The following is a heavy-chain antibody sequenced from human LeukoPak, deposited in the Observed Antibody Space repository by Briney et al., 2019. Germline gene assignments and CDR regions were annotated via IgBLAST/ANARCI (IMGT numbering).Heavy chain of an antibody. Sequence: PGGSLRLSSAASGFTFSNHAMTSVRQAPGKGLEWVSSISISGDTTDYADSVKGRFTISRDNSESTLYLQMNTLRAEDTAVYYCARGGSKFDYWGQGTLVTVSS. CDR3: ARGGSKFDY. CDR2: ISISGDTT. CDR1: GFTFSNHA. D-gene: IGHD3-16*01. V-gene: IGHV3-23*01. J-gene: IGHJ4*02.